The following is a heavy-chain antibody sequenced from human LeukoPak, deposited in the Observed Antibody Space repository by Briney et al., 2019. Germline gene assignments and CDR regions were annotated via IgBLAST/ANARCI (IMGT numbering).Heavy chain of an antibody. CDR1: GFTFSSYS. CDR3: ARELGRLVNYYYGMDV. CDR2: ISSSSSYI. J-gene: IGHJ6*02. Sequence: AGGSLRLSCAASGFTFSSYSMNWVRQAPGKGLEWVSSISSSSSYIYYADSVKGRFTISRDNAKNSLYLQMNSLRAEDTAVYYCARELGRLVNYYYGMDVWGQGTTVTVSS. D-gene: IGHD7-27*01. V-gene: IGHV3-21*04.